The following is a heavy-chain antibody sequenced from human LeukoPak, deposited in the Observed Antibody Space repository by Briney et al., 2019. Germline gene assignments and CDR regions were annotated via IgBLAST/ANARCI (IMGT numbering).Heavy chain of an antibody. J-gene: IGHJ5*02. CDR3: ARDNSIHERGWWFDP. CDR2: INPTGTST. CDR1: GYTFTGYY. D-gene: IGHD4-23*01. Sequence: ASVKVSCKASGYTFTGYYIHWVRQAPGQGLEWMGLINPTGTSTIYAEKFQGRIIMTRDMSTTTDYMELSSLKSDDTAVYYCARDNSIHERGWWFDPWGQGTLVTVSS. V-gene: IGHV1-46*01.